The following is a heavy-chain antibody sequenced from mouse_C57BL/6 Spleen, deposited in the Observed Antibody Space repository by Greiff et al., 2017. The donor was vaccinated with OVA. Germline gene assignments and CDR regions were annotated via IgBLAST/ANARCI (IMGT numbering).Heavy chain of an antibody. CDR1: VFSLSTFGMG. CDR2: IYWDEDK. CDR3: ARRERLRRWFAY. Sequence: QVTLKECGPGILQPSQTLSLTCSFSVFSLSTFGMGVSWIRQPSGKGLEWLAHIYWDEDKHYKPSLKSRLTISKDTSNNQVFLKITTVDTADTATYYSARRERLRRWFAYWGQGTLVTVSA. V-gene: IGHV8-9*01. J-gene: IGHJ3*01. D-gene: IGHD2-4*01.